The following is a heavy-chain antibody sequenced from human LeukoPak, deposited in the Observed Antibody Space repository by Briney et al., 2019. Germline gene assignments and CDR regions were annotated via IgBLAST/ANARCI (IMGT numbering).Heavy chain of an antibody. CDR2: IKQDGSEK. D-gene: IGHD6-19*01. V-gene: IGHV3-7*01. Sequence: GGSLRLSCAASGFTFSSYWMSWVRQAPGKGLEWVANIKQDGSEKYYVDSVKGRFTISRDNAKNSLYLQMNSPRAEDTAVYYCARFSSGWYSDAFDIWGQGTMVTVSS. CDR1: GFTFSSYW. CDR3: ARFSSGWYSDAFDI. J-gene: IGHJ3*02.